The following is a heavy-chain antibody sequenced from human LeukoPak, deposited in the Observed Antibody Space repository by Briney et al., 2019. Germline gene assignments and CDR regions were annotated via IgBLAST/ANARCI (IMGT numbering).Heavy chain of an antibody. Sequence: GGSLRLSCAASGFTFSSYSMTWVRQAPGKGLEWVSSISSSSSYIYYADSVKGRFTISRDNAKNSLYLQMNSLRAEDTAVYYCAREDIVVVPAATDSYYYYGMDVWGQGTTVTVSS. CDR3: AREDIVVVPAATDSYYYYGMDV. V-gene: IGHV3-21*01. CDR2: ISSSSSYI. CDR1: GFTFSSYS. J-gene: IGHJ6*02. D-gene: IGHD2-2*01.